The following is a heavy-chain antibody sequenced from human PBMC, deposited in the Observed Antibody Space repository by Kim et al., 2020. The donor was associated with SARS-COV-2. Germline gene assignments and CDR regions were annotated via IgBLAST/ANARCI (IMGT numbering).Heavy chain of an antibody. V-gene: IGHV4-59*01. CDR1: GGSISSYY. J-gene: IGHJ5*02. CDR2: IYYSGST. D-gene: IGHD5-18*01. CDR3: ARLSVIQLGVWFDP. Sequence: SETLSLTCTVSGGSISSYYWSWIRQPPGKGLEWIGYIYYSGSTNYNPSLKSRVTISVDTSKNQFSLKLSSVTAADTAVYYCARLSVIQLGVWFDPWGQGT.